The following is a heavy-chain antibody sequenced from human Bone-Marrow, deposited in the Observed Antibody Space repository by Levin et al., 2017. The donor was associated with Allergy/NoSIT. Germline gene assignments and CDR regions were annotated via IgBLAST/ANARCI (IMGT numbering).Heavy chain of an antibody. CDR2: IYVSGTN. D-gene: IGHD6-13*01. CDR3: ARANPRGYFDF. CDR1: GGSITHYS. V-gene: IGHV4-4*07. Sequence: PSETLSLTCAVSGGSITHYSWSWIRQSADRGLEWIGRIYVSGTNNHNPSLKSRVTMSVDRSKDQFSLRLSSVTAADTAVHFCARANPRGYFDFWGQGMLVTVSS. J-gene: IGHJ4*02.